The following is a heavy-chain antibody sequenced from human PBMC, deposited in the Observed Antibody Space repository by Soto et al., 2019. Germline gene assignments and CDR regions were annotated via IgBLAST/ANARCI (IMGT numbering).Heavy chain of an antibody. Sequence: FGGCSIITEGVGVGWIRQSPVKALEWLALIYWSGDEHYRPSLKSRLSIIKATPKNHVVLIMTDMDPVDTATYYCGRGLPTRPVYAFDIWGQGTMVSLSS. CDR3: GRGLPTRPVYAFDI. V-gene: IGHV2-5*01. CDR2: IYWSGDE. CDR1: GCSIITEGVG. D-gene: IGHD6-6*01. J-gene: IGHJ3*02.